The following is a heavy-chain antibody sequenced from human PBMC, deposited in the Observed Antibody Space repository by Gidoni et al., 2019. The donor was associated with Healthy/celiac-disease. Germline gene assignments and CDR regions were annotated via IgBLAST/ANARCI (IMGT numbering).Heavy chain of an antibody. CDR3: VKGNQWLGVFDY. CDR1: GVTFSTYS. D-gene: IGHD6-19*01. CDR2: ISDNGGNT. Sequence: EVQLVESGGGLVQPGGSLRLSCSASGVTFSTYSMHWVRQAPGRELEYVSAISDNGGNTYFADSVKGRFTISRDNSKNTLYLQMTSLRPEDTAVYYCVKGNQWLGVFDYWGQGTLVTVSS. V-gene: IGHV3-64D*06. J-gene: IGHJ4*02.